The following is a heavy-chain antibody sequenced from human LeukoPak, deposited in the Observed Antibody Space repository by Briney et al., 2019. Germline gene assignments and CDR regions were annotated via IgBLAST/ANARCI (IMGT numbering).Heavy chain of an antibody. D-gene: IGHD3-10*01. V-gene: IGHV1-18*01. Sequence: GASVKVSCKASGYTFTSYGISWVRQAPGQGLEWMGWISAYNGNTNYAQKLQGRVTMTTDTSTSTAYMELRSLRSDDTAVYYCARDRITMVRGALLLRNWFDPWGQGTLVTVSS. CDR1: GYTFTSYG. CDR3: ARDRITMVRGALLLRNWFDP. CDR2: ISAYNGNT. J-gene: IGHJ5*02.